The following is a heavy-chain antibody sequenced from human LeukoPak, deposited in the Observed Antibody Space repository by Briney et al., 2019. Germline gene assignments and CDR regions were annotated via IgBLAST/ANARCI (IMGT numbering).Heavy chain of an antibody. D-gene: IGHD2-15*01. Sequence: SVKVSCKASGGTFSSYAISWVRQAPGQGLEWMGGIIPIFGTANYAQKFQGRVTITTDESTSTAYMELSSLRSEDTAVYYCARVEDCSGGSCYSQYWYFDLWGRGTLVTVSS. J-gene: IGHJ2*01. CDR3: ARVEDCSGGSCYSQYWYFDL. CDR1: GGTFSSYA. CDR2: IIPIFGTA. V-gene: IGHV1-69*05.